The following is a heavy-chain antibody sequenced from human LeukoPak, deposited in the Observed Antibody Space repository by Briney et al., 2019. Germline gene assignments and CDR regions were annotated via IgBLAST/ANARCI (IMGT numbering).Heavy chain of an antibody. CDR1: GVSISSSS. CDR2: IYNSGST. V-gene: IGHV4-4*07. J-gene: IGHJ3*02. Sequence: SETLSLTCIVSGVSISSSSWSWIRQTAGKGLEWIGRIYNSGSTIYNPSLKSRVTMSVDMSKKQFSLKLTSVTAAVTAVYYCARDLSGWDGFDIWGQETVVTVSS. D-gene: IGHD3-3*01. CDR3: ARDLSGWDGFDI.